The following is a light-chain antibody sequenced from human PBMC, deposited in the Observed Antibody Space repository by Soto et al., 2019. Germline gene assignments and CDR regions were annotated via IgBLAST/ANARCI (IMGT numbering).Light chain of an antibody. J-gene: IGKJ1*01. CDR1: QSVSNNY. Sequence: EIGLPQSPGTLSLSPGERATLSCRASQSVSNNYLAWQQQPPGPAPRLLICGSSNRATGLPDWFSGSSAATFFTLTISILEPDDFAVYYCHQYGSSVTFGQGTKVDIK. V-gene: IGKV3-20*01. CDR3: HQYGSSVT. CDR2: GSS.